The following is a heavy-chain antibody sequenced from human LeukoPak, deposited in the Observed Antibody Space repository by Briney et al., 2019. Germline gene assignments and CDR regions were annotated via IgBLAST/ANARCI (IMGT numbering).Heavy chain of an antibody. CDR3: ARVYYYDTSAYGSYFDY. V-gene: IGHV1-18*01. Sequence: ASVKVSRKASGYSFSSYGISWVRQAPGQGLEWMGWISTYNGNTNYAQKLQGRVTMTTDTSTSTAYMELRSLRSDDTAVFYCARVYYYDTSAYGSYFDYWGQGTLVTVSS. CDR2: ISTYNGNT. J-gene: IGHJ4*02. D-gene: IGHD3-22*01. CDR1: GYSFSSYG.